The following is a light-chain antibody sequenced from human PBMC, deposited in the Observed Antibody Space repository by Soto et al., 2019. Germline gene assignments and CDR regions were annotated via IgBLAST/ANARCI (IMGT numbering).Light chain of an antibody. CDR3: QQSYRTPYT. Sequence: DIQMTQSPSSLSASVVDRVTITCRASQSISKYLNWYQQKPGKAPSLLMYAVSSLQGGVPPRFSGSASGTNFSLTIAGLQREDFATYHCQQSYRTPYTFGQGTKLEIK. J-gene: IGKJ2*01. CDR2: AVS. V-gene: IGKV1-39*01. CDR1: QSISKY.